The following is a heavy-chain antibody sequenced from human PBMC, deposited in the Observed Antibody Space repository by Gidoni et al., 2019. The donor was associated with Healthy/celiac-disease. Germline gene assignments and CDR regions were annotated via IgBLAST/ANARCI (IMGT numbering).Heavy chain of an antibody. Sequence: EVQLVESGGCLVQPGGSLQLSCSASGFTFSRSPLHWVRQASGKVLEWVGRIRSKANSYATAYAASVKGRFTISRDDSKNTAYLQMNSLKTEDTAVYYCTRTLAYCGGDCHRGDDYWGQGTLVTVSS. J-gene: IGHJ4*02. CDR3: TRTLAYCGGDCHRGDDY. CDR2: IRSKANSYAT. V-gene: IGHV3-73*02. D-gene: IGHD2-21*01. CDR1: GFTFSRSP.